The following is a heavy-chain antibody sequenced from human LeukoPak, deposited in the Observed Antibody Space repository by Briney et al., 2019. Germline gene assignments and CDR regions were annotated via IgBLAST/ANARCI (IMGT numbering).Heavy chain of an antibody. CDR2: IIPIFGTA. CDR3: ARALYYYDSSGYYPLGY. V-gene: IGHV1-69*13. J-gene: IGHJ4*02. D-gene: IGHD3-22*01. CDR1: GGTFSSYA. Sequence: ASVKVSCKASGGTFSSYAISWVRQAPGQGLEWMGGIIPIFGTANYAQKFQGRVTITADESTSTAYMELSSLRSEDTAVYYCARALYYYDSSGYYPLGYWGQGTLVTVSS.